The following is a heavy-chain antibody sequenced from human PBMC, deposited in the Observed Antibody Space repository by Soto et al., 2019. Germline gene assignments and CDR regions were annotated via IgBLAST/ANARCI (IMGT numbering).Heavy chain of an antibody. CDR2: ISPTLSTA. J-gene: IGHJ6*02. V-gene: IGHV1-69*13. CDR3: SRDDVGSGSYIYYYCMGV. Sequence: SMKVSCQASVGTFSSYAISWVRQAPVQGLDWMAGISPTLSTANNAQQFQGRVTITADESTRTAERELSRLRSDGPAVYYCSRDDVGSGSYIYYYCMGVWGQGTTFT. D-gene: IGHD3-10*01. CDR1: VGTFSSYA.